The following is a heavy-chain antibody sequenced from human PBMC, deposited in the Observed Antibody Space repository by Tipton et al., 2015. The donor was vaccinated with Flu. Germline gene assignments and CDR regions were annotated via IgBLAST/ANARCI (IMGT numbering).Heavy chain of an antibody. CDR3: ARGDGYNFDY. V-gene: IGHV4-30-2*04. D-gene: IGHD5-24*01. J-gene: IGHJ4*02. CDR2: IYHSGST. Sequence: WVRQGPGKGLEWVGNIYHSGSTLYNPSLKSRVTISVDTSRNQFSLKLSSVTAADTAVYYCARGDGYNFDYWGQGTLVTVSS.